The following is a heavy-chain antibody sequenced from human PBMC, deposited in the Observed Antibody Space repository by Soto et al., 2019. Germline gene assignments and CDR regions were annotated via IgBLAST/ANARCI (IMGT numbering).Heavy chain of an antibody. CDR1: GYSFTSYW. V-gene: IGHV5-51*01. D-gene: IGHD3-3*01. J-gene: IGHJ4*02. CDR2: IYPGDSDT. Sequence: GESLKISCNGSGYSFTSYWIGWVRQMPGKGLEWMGIIYPGDSDTRYSPSFQGQVTISADKSISTAYLQWSSLKASDTAMYYCARAPFENGRFFDYWGQGTLVTVSS. CDR3: ARAPFENGRFFDY.